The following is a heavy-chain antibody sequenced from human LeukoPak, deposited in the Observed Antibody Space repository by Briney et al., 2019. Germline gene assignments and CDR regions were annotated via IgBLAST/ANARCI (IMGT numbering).Heavy chain of an antibody. Sequence: SGTLSPTCAVSGGSISSSNWWSWVRQPPGKGLEWIGSTYDSGSTYYNPSLKSRVTISVDTSKNQFSLKLNSVTAADTAVYYCARHYGPWGQGTLVTVSS. V-gene: IGHV4-4*02. J-gene: IGHJ5*02. D-gene: IGHD3-16*01. CDR2: TYDSGST. CDR1: GGSISSSNW. CDR3: ARHYGP.